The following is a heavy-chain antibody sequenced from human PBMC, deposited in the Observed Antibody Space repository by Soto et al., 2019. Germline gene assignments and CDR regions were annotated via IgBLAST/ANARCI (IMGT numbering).Heavy chain of an antibody. D-gene: IGHD6-13*01. Sequence: QVQLVQSGAEVKKSGASVRVSCKTSGYTFTEYYLHWVRQAPGQGLEWMGWINPSSGGTNFARRFQGRVTMTRDTSISTAYMILSRLTSATTATYYCANWYFYVDCASAPFDVWGQGTMVTVSS. V-gene: IGHV1-2*02. CDR3: ANWYFYVDCASAPFDV. CDR2: INPSSGGT. CDR1: GYTFTEYY. J-gene: IGHJ3*01.